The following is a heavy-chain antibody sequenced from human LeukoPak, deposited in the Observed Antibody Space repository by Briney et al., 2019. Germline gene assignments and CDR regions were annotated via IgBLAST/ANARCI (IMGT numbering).Heavy chain of an antibody. CDR3: ARRAGAYSHPYDY. CDR2: IYSDDT. CDR1: GFTVSSNS. D-gene: IGHD4/OR15-4a*01. Sequence: GGSLRLSCTVSGFTVSSNSMSWVRQAPGKGLEWVSFIYSDDTHYSDSVKGRFTISRDNSKNTLCLQMNSLRAEDTAVYYCARRAGAYSHPYDYWGQGTLVTVSS. V-gene: IGHV3-53*01. J-gene: IGHJ4*02.